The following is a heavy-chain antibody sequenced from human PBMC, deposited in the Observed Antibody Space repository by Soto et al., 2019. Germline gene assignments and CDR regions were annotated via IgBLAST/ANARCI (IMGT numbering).Heavy chain of an antibody. CDR3: ARLWYDSN. Sequence: SETLSLTCTVSGVSVSSGSYYLSWIRQPPGKGLEWIGYIYYSGSTNYNPSLKSRVTISVDKSKNQFSLKLSSVTAADTAVYYCARLWYDSNWGQGTLVTVSS. J-gene: IGHJ4*02. CDR1: GVSVSSGSYY. CDR2: IYYSGST. V-gene: IGHV4-61*01. D-gene: IGHD3-22*01.